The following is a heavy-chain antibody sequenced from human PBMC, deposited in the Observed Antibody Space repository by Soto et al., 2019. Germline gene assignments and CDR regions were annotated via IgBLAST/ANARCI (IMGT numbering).Heavy chain of an antibody. Sequence: GGSLRLSCAASGFTFSSYGMHWVRQAPGKGLEWVAVISYDGSNKYYADSVKGRFTISRDNSKNTLYLQMNSLRAEDTAVYYCAKAISSGWWSLFDYWGQGTLVTVSS. V-gene: IGHV3-30*18. CDR3: AKAISSGWWSLFDY. CDR1: GFTFSSYG. J-gene: IGHJ4*02. D-gene: IGHD6-19*01. CDR2: ISYDGSNK.